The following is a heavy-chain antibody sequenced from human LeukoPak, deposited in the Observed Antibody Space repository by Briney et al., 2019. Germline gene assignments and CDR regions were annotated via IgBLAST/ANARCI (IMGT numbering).Heavy chain of an antibody. CDR2: IYPGDSDT. V-gene: IGHV5-51*01. Sequence: GGSLKISCKGSGYSFTSYWIGWVRQMPGKGLEWMGIIYPGDSDTRYSPSFQGQVTISADKSISTAYLQWSSLKASDTAMYYCARSAPRHSYWFDPWGQGTLVTVSS. CDR1: GYSFTSYW. J-gene: IGHJ5*02. CDR3: ARSAPRHSYWFDP. D-gene: IGHD3-3*02.